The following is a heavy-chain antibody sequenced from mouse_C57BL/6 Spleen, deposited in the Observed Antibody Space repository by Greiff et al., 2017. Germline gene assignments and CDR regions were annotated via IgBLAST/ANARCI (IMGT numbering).Heavy chain of an antibody. D-gene: IGHD2-5*01. J-gene: IGHJ2*01. Sequence: EVHLVESGGGLVQPGGSLKLSCAASGFTFSDYYMYWVRQTPEKRLEWVAYISNGGGSTYYPDTVKGRFTISRDNAKNTLYLQMSRLKSEDTAMYYCARAYYSNQYYFDYWGQGTTLTVSS. V-gene: IGHV5-12*01. CDR3: ARAYYSNQYYFDY. CDR1: GFTFSDYY. CDR2: ISNGGGST.